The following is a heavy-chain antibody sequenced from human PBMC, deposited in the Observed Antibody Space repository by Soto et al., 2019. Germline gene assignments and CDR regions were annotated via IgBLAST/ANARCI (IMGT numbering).Heavy chain of an antibody. CDR2: FSDGGSNT. CDR3: ARDTRVAADYYFDY. D-gene: IGHD6-13*01. CDR1: GCTFGSSA. J-gene: IGHJ4*02. V-gene: IGHV3-23*01. Sequence: PWVLLRLSWTASGCTFGSSAVPWVRQAPGKGLECVSAFSDGGSNTYYADSVKGRFTISRDNSKNTLYLQMSSLRSEDTAVYYCARDTRVAADYYFDYWGQGTVVTVSS.